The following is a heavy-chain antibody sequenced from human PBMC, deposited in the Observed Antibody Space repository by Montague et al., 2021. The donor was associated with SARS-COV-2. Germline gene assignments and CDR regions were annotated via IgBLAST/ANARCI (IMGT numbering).Heavy chain of an antibody. CDR2: IDWDDDK. V-gene: IGHV2-70*11. J-gene: IGHJ4*02. Sequence: PALGKPTQTLTLTCTFSGFSLSASGMCVGWIRQPPGKALEWLARIDWDDDKYYSTSLKTRLTISKDTSKNQVVLTMTNMDPVDTATYYCARMTVTTALDYWGQGTLVTVSS. CDR3: ARMTVTTALDY. D-gene: IGHD4-17*01. CDR1: GFSLSASGMC.